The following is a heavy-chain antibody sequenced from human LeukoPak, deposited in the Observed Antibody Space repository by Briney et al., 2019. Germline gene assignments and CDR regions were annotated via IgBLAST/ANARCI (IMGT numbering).Heavy chain of an antibody. V-gene: IGHV4-34*01. CDR1: GGSFSGYY. Sequence: SETLSLTCAVYGGSFSGYYWSWLRQPPGKGLEWIGEINHSGSTNYNPSLKSRVTISVDTSKNQFSLKLSSVTAADTAVYYCARGPLSYDYVWGSYRYTSPFDYWGQGTLVTVSS. CDR3: ARGPLSYDYVWGSYRYTSPFDY. J-gene: IGHJ4*02. D-gene: IGHD3-16*02. CDR2: INHSGST.